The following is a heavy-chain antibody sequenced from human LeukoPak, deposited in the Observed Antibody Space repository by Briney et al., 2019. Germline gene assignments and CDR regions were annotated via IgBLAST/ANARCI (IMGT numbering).Heavy chain of an antibody. CDR2: IYYSGTT. Sequence: SETLSLTCTVSGGSISSYYWSWIRQPPAKGLEWIGYIYYSGTTNYNPSLKSRVTISVDTSKNQSSLKLSSVTAADTAVYYCARGVYIAAAQYGYWGQGTLVTVSS. CDR1: GGSISSYY. V-gene: IGHV4-59*01. D-gene: IGHD6-13*01. J-gene: IGHJ4*02. CDR3: ARGVYIAAAQYGY.